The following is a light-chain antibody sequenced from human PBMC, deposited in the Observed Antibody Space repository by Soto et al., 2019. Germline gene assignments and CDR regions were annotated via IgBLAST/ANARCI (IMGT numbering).Light chain of an antibody. V-gene: IGLV2-23*02. CDR2: AVI. CDR1: SSDVGSYNL. CDR3: CSYAGSSTWV. J-gene: IGLJ3*02. Sequence: QSALTQPASVSGSPGQSITISCTGTSSDVGSYNLVSWYQQHPGKAPKLMIYAVIKRPSGVSNRFSGSKSGNTASLTIAGLQAEDEADYYCCSYAGSSTWVFGGGTKVTVL.